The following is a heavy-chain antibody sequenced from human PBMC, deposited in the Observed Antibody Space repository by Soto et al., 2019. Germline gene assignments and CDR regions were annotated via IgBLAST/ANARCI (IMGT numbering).Heavy chain of an antibody. D-gene: IGHD3-10*01. CDR3: TTDGVWFVELIPAYLR. J-gene: IGHJ4*02. V-gene: IGHV3-15*01. Sequence: EVQLVESGGGLVKPGGSLRLSCAASGFTFSNAWMSWVRQAPGKGLEWVGRIKSKTDGGTTDYAAPVKGRFTITRDDSKNTLYLQMNSLKTVDTAVYYCTTDGVWFVELIPAYLRWGQGTLVTVSS. CDR1: GFTFSNAW. CDR2: IKSKTDGGTT.